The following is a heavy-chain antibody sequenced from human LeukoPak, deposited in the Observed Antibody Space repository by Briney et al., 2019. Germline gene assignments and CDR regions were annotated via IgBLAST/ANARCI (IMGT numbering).Heavy chain of an antibody. CDR2: ISGSGGST. D-gene: IGHD4-4*01. CDR1: GFTFSSYA. CDR3: AKGFKQSGAFDI. J-gene: IGHJ3*02. Sequence: GSLRLSCAASGFTFSSYAMSWVRQAPGKGLEWVSAISGSGGSTYYADSVKGRFTISRDNSKNTLYLQMNSLRAEDTAVYHCAKGFKQSGAFDIWGQGTMVTVSS. V-gene: IGHV3-23*01.